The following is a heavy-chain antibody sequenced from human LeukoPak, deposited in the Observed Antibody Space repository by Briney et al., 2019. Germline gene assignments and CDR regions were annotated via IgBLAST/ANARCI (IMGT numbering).Heavy chain of an antibody. CDR3: AKGTGVRTPPPSAWDAFDI. J-gene: IGHJ3*02. Sequence: GGSLRLSCAASGFSVSSNYMSWVRQAPGKGLEWVSTISSSDFSTYYADSVKGRFTISRDGSQNTLFLQMHSLRAEDTAIYSCAKGTGVRTPPPSAWDAFDIWGRGTMVTVSS. CDR1: GFSVSSNY. CDR2: ISSSDFST. D-gene: IGHD4-23*01. V-gene: IGHV3-23*01.